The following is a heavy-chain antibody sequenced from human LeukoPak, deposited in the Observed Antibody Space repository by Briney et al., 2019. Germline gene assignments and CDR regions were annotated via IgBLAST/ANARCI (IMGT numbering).Heavy chain of an antibody. Sequence: PGGSLILSCAASGFSLSSYEMNWVRQAPGKWLEWVSYISSSGSTIYYADSVKGRFTISRDNAKNSLYLQMNSLRAEDTAVYYCAREPNIYSSSWSRTFDYWGQGTLVTVSS. CDR2: ISSSGSTI. J-gene: IGHJ4*02. CDR1: GFSLSSYE. CDR3: AREPNIYSSSWSRTFDY. V-gene: IGHV3-48*03. D-gene: IGHD6-13*01.